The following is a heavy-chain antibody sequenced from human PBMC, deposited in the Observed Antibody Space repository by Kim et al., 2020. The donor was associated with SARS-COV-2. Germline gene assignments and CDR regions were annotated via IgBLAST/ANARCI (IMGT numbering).Heavy chain of an antibody. J-gene: IGHJ6*02. V-gene: IGHV3-15*01. D-gene: IGHD2-21*02. CDR3: TIDLKVVVVTAISQVPYGMDV. CDR1: GFTFSNAW. Sequence: GGSLRLSCAASGFTFSNAWMSWVRQAPGKGLEWVGRIKSKTDGGTTDYAAPVKGRFTISRDDSKNTLYLQMNSLKTEDTAVYYCTIDLKVVVVTAISQVPYGMDVWGHGTTVTVSS. CDR2: IKSKTDGGTT.